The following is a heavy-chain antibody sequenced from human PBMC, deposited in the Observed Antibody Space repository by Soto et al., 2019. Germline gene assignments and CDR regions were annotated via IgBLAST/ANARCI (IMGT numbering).Heavy chain of an antibody. V-gene: IGHV4-59*08. Sequence: PSETLSLTCTVSGASISRYYWSWLRQSPGKGLEWIGYIYYTGSTNYNPSLKSRVTISLDTSKNQFSLKLGSVTLADTAVYYCASRIATSGTHYFDYWGQGTLVTVSS. D-gene: IGHD6-13*01. CDR3: ASRIATSGTHYFDY. CDR2: IYYTGST. CDR1: GASISRYY. J-gene: IGHJ4*02.